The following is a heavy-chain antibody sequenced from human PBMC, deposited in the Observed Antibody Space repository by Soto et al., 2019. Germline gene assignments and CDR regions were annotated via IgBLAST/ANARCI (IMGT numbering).Heavy chain of an antibody. CDR2: LSGSGGST. Sequence: GGSLRLSCAASGFTFSNYAMSWVRQAPGKGLEWVSALSGSGGSTYYADSVKGRFTISRDNSKNTLYLQMNSLRAEDTALYYCAKDPGYYYDSSGYYLDYWGQGNLVTVSS. CDR3: AKDPGYYYDSSGYYLDY. J-gene: IGHJ4*02. CDR1: GFTFSNYA. V-gene: IGHV3-23*01. D-gene: IGHD3-22*01.